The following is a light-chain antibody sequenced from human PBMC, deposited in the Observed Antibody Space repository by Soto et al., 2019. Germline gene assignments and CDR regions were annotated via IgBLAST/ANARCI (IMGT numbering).Light chain of an antibody. J-gene: IGKJ4*01. CDR3: QQADSFPLT. Sequence: DIQMTQSPSSLSASVGDRVTITCRASQSIRYYLNWYQQKPGKAPKLLIYAASSLQSGVPSRFSGSGYGTDFTLTISSLQPEDSATYYCQQADSFPLTFGGGTKVEI. CDR1: QSIRYY. CDR2: AAS. V-gene: IGKV1-39*01.